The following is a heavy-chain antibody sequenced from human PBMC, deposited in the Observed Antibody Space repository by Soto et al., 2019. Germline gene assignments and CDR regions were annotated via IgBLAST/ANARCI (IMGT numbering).Heavy chain of an antibody. V-gene: IGHV1-69*13. J-gene: IGHJ6*02. CDR1: GGTFSSYA. CDR3: ARGGDQLLSYYYYYGMDV. D-gene: IGHD2-2*01. Sequence: GASVKVSCKVSGGTFSSYAISWVRQAPGQGLEWMGGIIHIFGTANYAQKFQGRVTITADESTSTAYMELSSLRSEDTAVYYCARGGDQLLSYYYYYGMDVWGQGTTVTVSS. CDR2: IIHIFGTA.